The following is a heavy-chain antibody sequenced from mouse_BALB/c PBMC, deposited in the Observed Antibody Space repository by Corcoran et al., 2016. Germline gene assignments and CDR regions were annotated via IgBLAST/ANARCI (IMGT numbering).Heavy chain of an antibody. Sequence: EVQLQKFGAELFKPGASVTMSCTDYGYTFTNYHLDLVKQSQGKSLEWLGDINPNYDSTSYNHKFKGKATLTVDKSSSTAYMELRSLTSEDTAVYYCARRAGSSFYYLDYWGQGTTLTVSS. CDR1: GYTFTNYH. V-gene: IGHV1-18*01. D-gene: IGHD1-1*01. J-gene: IGHJ2*01. CDR2: INPNYDST. CDR3: ARRAGSSFYYLDY.